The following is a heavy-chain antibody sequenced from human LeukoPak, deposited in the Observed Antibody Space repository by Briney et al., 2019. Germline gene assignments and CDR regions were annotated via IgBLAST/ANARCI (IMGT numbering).Heavy chain of an antibody. D-gene: IGHD6-19*01. CDR1: GGSISSGGYY. CDR2: IYYSGST. CDR3: ASQWLVDGRDY. J-gene: IGHJ4*02. V-gene: IGHV4-31*03. Sequence: SETLSLTCTVSGGSISSGGYYWSWIRQHPGKGLEWIGYIYYSGSTHYNPSLKSRVTISVDTSKNQFFLKLSSVTAADTAVYYCASQWLVDGRDYWGQGTLVTVSS.